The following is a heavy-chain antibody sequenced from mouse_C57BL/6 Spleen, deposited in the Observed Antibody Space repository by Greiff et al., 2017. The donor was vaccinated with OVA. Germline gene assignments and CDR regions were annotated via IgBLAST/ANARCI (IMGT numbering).Heavy chain of an antibody. CDR3: ASDFYGSSYGYFDV. CDR1: GFTFSSYA. V-gene: IGHV5-4*03. J-gene: IGHJ1*03. CDR2: ISDGGSYT. Sequence: EVKLLESGGGLVKPGGSLKLSCAASGFTFSSYAMSWVRQTPEQRLEWVATISDGGSYTYYPDNVKGRFTITRDNAKNNLYLQRSHLKSEDTAMYYCASDFYGSSYGYFDVWGTGTTVTVSS. D-gene: IGHD1-1*01.